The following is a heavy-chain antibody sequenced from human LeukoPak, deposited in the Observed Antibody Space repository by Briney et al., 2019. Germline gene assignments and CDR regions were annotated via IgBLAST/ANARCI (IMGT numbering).Heavy chain of an antibody. J-gene: IGHJ4*02. CDR1: GYTFTGYY. CDR3: ARDYYGLGSYYQLGY. CDR2: INPNSGGT. Sequence: GASVKVSCKASGYTFTGYYMHWVRQAPGQGLEWMGWINPNSGGTKYAQKFQGRVTMTRDTSITTVYMELSSLRSDDTAVYYCARDYYGLGSYYQLGYWGQGTLVTVSS. D-gene: IGHD3-10*01. V-gene: IGHV1-2*02.